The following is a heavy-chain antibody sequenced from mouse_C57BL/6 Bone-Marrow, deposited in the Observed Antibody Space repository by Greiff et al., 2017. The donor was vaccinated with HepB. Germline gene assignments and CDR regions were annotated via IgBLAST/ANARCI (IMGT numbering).Heavy chain of an antibody. Sequence: QVQLQQPGAELVKPGASVKMSCKASGYTFTSYWITWVKQRPGQGLEWIGDIYPGSGSTNYNEKFKSKATLTVDTSSSTAYMQLSSLTSEDSAGYYCARDDGYFLYNFDYWGAGTTLTVSP. J-gene: IGHJ2*01. CDR3: ARDDGYFLYNFDY. CDR1: GYTFTSYW. CDR2: IYPGSGST. D-gene: IGHD2-3*01. V-gene: IGHV1-55*01.